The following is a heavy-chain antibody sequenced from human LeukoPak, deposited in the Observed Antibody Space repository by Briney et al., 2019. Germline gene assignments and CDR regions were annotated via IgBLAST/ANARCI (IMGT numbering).Heavy chain of an antibody. D-gene: IGHD6-13*01. Sequence: ASVKVSCKASGYTFTAYYMHWVRQAPGQGLEWMGWINPNSGGTNYAQNFQGRVTMTRDTSISTAYMELSGLRSDDTAVYYCAREWLSSSLDYWGQGTPVTVSS. J-gene: IGHJ4*02. V-gene: IGHV1-2*02. CDR2: INPNSGGT. CDR1: GYTFTAYY. CDR3: AREWLSSSLDY.